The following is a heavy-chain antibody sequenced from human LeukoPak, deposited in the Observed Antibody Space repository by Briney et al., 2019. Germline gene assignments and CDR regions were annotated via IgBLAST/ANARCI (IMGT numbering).Heavy chain of an antibody. CDR2: IYTSGST. D-gene: IGHD2-2*01. CDR1: GGSISSGSYY. Sequence: SETLSLTCTVSGGSISSGSYYWSWIRQPAGKGLEWIGRIYTSGSTNYNPSLKSRVTISVDTSKNQFSLKLSSVTAADTAVYYCAREKVVGNNWFDPWGQGTLVTVSS. CDR3: AREKVVGNNWFDP. V-gene: IGHV4-61*02. J-gene: IGHJ5*02.